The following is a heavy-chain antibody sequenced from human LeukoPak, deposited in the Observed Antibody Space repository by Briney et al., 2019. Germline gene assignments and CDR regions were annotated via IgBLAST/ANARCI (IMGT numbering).Heavy chain of an antibody. CDR3: VRAGGQTASLFDY. CDR2: ISASSATI. Sequence: GGSLRLSCAASGFTFSAYSMNWVRQAPGKGLEWVSYISASSATIYYADSVKGRFTISRDNAKNSLDLQMNSLRDEDASVYYCVRAGGQTASLFDYWGQGTLVTVSS. V-gene: IGHV3-48*02. CDR1: GFTFSAYS. D-gene: IGHD2-21*02. J-gene: IGHJ4*02.